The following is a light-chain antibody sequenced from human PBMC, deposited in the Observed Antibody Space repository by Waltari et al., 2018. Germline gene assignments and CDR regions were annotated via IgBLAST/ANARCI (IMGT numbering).Light chain of an antibody. Sequence: SYELTQPPSVSVSPGQTASITCSRDILGNKYASWYQQKPGQSPLLVLYQDTKRPSELPVRFSGSKSANAATLTITGTQAMDEADYYCQALGTGAWVFGGGTKLTVL. CDR1: ILGNKY. CDR3: QALGTGAWV. J-gene: IGLJ3*02. V-gene: IGLV3-1*01. CDR2: QDT.